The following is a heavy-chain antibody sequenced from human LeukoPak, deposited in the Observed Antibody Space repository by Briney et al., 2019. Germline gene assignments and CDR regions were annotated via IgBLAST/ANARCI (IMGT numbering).Heavy chain of an antibody. V-gene: IGHV5-51*01. J-gene: IGHJ5*02. CDR2: ISPANSET. Sequence: GESLKISCKGSGYRFTSYWIAWVRQKPGKGLELMGIISPANSETLYSPSFQGQVTMSADSSTAYLQWSSLKASDTAIYYCARRGGNWLDPWGQGPLVTVSS. D-gene: IGHD3-16*01. CDR3: ARRGGNWLDP. CDR1: GYRFTSYW.